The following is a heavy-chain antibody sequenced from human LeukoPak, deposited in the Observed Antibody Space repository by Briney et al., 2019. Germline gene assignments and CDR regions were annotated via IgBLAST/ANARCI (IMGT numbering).Heavy chain of an antibody. Sequence: GGSLRFSCAASGFTVSSNYMSWVRQAPGKGLEWVSLIYSGGSTYYADSVKDRFTISRDNSKNTLYLQMNSLRAEDTAAYYCARGRGSSGWFYYYYYYMGVWGKGTTVTISS. CDR1: GFTVSSNY. J-gene: IGHJ6*03. V-gene: IGHV3-66*01. D-gene: IGHD6-19*01. CDR3: ARGRGSSGWFYYYYYYMGV. CDR2: IYSGGST.